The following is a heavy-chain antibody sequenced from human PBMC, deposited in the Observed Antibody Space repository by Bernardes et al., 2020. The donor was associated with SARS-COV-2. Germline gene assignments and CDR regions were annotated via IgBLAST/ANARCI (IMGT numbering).Heavy chain of an antibody. D-gene: IGHD6-13*01. J-gene: IGHJ4*02. CDR3: AKEYSSSWFYFHY. V-gene: IGHV3-30*18. CDR1: GFTFSSYG. CDR2: VSYDGSNK. Sequence: GGSLRLSCEASGFTFSSYGMHWVRQAPGKGLEWLSLVSYDGSNKYYADSVQGRFTVSRDNSKNTLYLQMDSLRAEDTAVYYCAKEYSSSWFYFHYWGQGTLVTVSS.